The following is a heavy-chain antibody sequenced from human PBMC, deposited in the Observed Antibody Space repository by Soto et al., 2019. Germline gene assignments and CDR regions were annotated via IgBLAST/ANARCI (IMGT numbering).Heavy chain of an antibody. CDR1: GGSISSYY. CDR2: IYYSGST. CDR3: ARLRQYKSYYYGMDV. V-gene: IGHV4-59*01. D-gene: IGHD1-20*01. J-gene: IGHJ6*02. Sequence: PSETLSLTCTVSGGSISSYYWSWIRQPPGKGLEWIGYIYYSGSTNYNPSLKSRVTISVDTSKNQFSLKLSSVTAADTAVYYCARLRQYKSYYYGMDVWRQGTTVTV.